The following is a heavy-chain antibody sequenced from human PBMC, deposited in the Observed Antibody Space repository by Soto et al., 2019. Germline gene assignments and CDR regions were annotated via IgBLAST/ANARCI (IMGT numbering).Heavy chain of an antibody. V-gene: IGHV3-23*01. D-gene: IGHD3-16*02. J-gene: IGHJ4*02. CDR3: AKSRVFIGAIVTLLDS. CDR1: GFTVSNNY. CDR2: ISNNGDTA. Sequence: PGGSLRLSCAASGFTVSNNYMTWVRQAAEKGLEWVASISNNGDTAYYADSVKGRFTISRGNSENTLYLQMNGLRADDTALYFCAKSRVFIGAIVTLLDSWGQGTQVTVSS.